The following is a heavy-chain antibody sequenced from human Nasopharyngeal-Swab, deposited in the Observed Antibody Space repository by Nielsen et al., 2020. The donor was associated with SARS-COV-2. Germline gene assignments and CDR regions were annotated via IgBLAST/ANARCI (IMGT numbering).Heavy chain of an antibody. Sequence: GRSLRLSCAASGFTFSDYYMSWIRQAPGKGLEWVSYISSSGSTIYYADSVKGRFTISRDNAKNSLYLQMNSLRAEDTAVYYCARVDIAAAGTWLFDYWGQGTLVTVSS. D-gene: IGHD6-13*01. CDR1: GFTFSDYY. J-gene: IGHJ4*02. V-gene: IGHV3-11*01. CDR2: ISSSGSTI. CDR3: ARVDIAAAGTWLFDY.